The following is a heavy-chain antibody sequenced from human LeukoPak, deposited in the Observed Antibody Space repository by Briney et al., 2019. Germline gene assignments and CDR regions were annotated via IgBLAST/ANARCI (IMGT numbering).Heavy chain of an antibody. J-gene: IGHJ5*02. CDR3: ARDNEGDFGEFNWFDP. V-gene: IGHV4-59*01. Sequence: SETLSLTCTVSGGSLSSYYWSWIRQPPGKGLEWIGYIYYSGSTNYNPSLKSRVTISVDTSKNQFSLKLSSVTAADTAVYYCARDNEGDFGEFNWFDPWGQGTLVTVSS. CDR1: GGSLSSYY. D-gene: IGHD3-3*01. CDR2: IYYSGST.